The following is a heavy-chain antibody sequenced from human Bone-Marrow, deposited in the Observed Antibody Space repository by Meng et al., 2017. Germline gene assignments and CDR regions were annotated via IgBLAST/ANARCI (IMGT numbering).Heavy chain of an antibody. CDR2: MNHNSGST. Sequence: ASVKVSCKASGYTFSSYDINWVRQATGQGLEWMGWMNHNSGSTGYAQKFQGRVTITRNTSISTAYMELNSLRSEDTAVYYCARVTSSSDGSSGDAFDIWGQGTMVTVSS. D-gene: IGHD3-22*01. CDR1: GYTFSSYD. CDR3: ARVTSSSDGSSGDAFDI. J-gene: IGHJ3*02. V-gene: IGHV1-8*03.